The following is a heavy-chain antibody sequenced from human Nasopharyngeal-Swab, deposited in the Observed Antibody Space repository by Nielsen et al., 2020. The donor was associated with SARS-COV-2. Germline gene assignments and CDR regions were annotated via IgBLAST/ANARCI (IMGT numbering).Heavy chain of an antibody. D-gene: IGHD3-10*01. CDR2: IIFMVGVA. CDR1: GGIFGSYA. CDR3: AGGGWGRGLSDPYYFDY. V-gene: IGHV1-69*04. Sequence: SVKVSCKASGGIFGSYAVSWVRQAPGQGLEWMGRIIFMVGVANYAQTFQGRVTITADKSTSTAYMELSSLRSEDTAVYYCAGGGWGRGLSDPYYFDYWGQGTLVTVSS. J-gene: IGHJ4*02.